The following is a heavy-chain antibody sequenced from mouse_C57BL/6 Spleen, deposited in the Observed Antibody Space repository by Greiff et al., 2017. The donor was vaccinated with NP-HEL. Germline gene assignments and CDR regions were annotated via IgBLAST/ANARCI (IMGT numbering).Heavy chain of an antibody. D-gene: IGHD1-1*01. Sequence: QVQLQQPGAELAKPGASVKLSCKASGYTFTSYWMHWVKQRPGQGLEWIGYINPSSGYTKYNQKFKDKATLTADKSSSTAYMQLSSLTYEDSAVYYCARFSTTVEAWFAYWGQGTLVTVSA. V-gene: IGHV1-7*01. CDR1: GYTFTSYW. CDR2: INPSSGYT. CDR3: ARFSTTVEAWFAY. J-gene: IGHJ3*01.